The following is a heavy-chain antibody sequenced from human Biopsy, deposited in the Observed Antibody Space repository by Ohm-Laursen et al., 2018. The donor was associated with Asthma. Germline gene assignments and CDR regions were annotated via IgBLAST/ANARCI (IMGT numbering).Heavy chain of an antibody. CDR1: GGTFNTYV. CDR3: ARKAGSCISRTCYSLDL. V-gene: IGHV1-69*13. J-gene: IGHJ5*02. Sequence: VASVKVSCKSLGGTFNTYVIGWVRQAPGQGLEWMGGINSVFGTTTYPQKFQDRVTITADDSTSTVYMELSSLRPEDTAVYYCARKAGSCISRTCYSLDLWGQGTLVTVSS. D-gene: IGHD2-2*01. CDR2: INSVFGTT.